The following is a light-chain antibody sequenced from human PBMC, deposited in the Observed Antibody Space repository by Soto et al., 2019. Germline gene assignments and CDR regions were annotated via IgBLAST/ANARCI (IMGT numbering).Light chain of an antibody. CDR3: QQYGRSPGT. V-gene: IGKV3-15*01. J-gene: IGKJ1*01. Sequence: IVVTLSPTALSVYPRNGAAVSWRASQSVSSHLAWYQHKPGQAPRLLFYDASTRATGIPARFSGSGSGTDFTLTSSRLQPEDVAVYYCQQYGRSPGTVGQGAKVDIK. CDR2: DAS. CDR1: QSVSSH.